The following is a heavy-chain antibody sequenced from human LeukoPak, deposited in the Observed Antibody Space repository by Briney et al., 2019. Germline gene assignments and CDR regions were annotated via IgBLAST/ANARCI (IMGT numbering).Heavy chain of an antibody. D-gene: IGHD3-3*01. CDR3: ASSYYDFWSGYLAYYYMDV. V-gene: IGHV3-21*01. CDR2: ITSSSSYT. J-gene: IGHJ6*03. Sequence: GGSLRLSCAASGFTFSSYSMNWVRQAPGKGLEWVSSITSSSSYTFYADSVKGRFTISRDNAKSSLYLQMNSLRAEDTAIYYCASSYYDFWSGYLAYYYMDVWGKGTTVTVSS. CDR1: GFTFSSYS.